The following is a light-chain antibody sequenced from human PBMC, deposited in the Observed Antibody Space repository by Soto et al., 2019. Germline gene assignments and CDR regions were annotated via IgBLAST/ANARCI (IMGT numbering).Light chain of an antibody. J-gene: IGKJ3*01. CDR1: QGIGSY. Sequence: DIQMTQSPSSLSASVGDRVTITCRASQGIGSYLSWYQQKPGKVPSLLIYTSSTLQSGVPSRFSGSGSGTDFTLTINSLQPEDVATYYCHQYGSSPFTFGPGTKVDIK. V-gene: IGKV1-27*01. CDR3: HQYGSSPFT. CDR2: TSS.